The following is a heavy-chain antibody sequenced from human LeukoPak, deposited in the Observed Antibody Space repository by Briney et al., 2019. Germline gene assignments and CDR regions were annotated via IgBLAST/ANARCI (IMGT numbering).Heavy chain of an antibody. D-gene: IGHD6-19*01. V-gene: IGHV4-34*01. CDR1: GASFSGYY. CDR3: AREGYTSGSGWYEIYYYYGMDV. CDR2: INHSGST. J-gene: IGHJ6*02. Sequence: PSETLSLTCAVYGASFSGYYWSWIRQPPGKGLEWIGEINHSGSTNYNPSLKSRVTISVDTSKNQFSLKLSSVTAADTAVYYCAREGYTSGSGWYEIYYYYGMDVWGQGTTVTVSS.